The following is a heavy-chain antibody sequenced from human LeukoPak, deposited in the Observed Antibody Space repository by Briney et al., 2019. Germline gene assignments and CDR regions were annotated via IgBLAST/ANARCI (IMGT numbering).Heavy chain of an antibody. J-gene: IGHJ5*02. V-gene: IGHV1-2*02. CDR2: IYAKNGDT. Sequence: ASVKVSCKASGFTFSDYYFHWVRQAPGQGLEWMGWIYAKNGDTKFAQRFQGGVTFTRDTSRSTAYMELTRLRTDDTAVYYCARSIPPYGSGSYYKVFGWFDPWGQGTLVTVSS. D-gene: IGHD3-10*01. CDR3: ARSIPPYGSGSYYKVFGWFDP. CDR1: GFTFSDYY.